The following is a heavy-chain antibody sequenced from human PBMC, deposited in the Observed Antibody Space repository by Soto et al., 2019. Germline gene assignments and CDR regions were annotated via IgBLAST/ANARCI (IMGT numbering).Heavy chain of an antibody. V-gene: IGHV4-39*01. CDR2: IYYSGRT. Sequence: QLQLQESGPGLVKPSETLSLTCTVSGGSISRTTYSWGWIRQPPGKGLEWIGSIYYSGRTYYNPPLRSRVTISVDTSRNQFSLKLTSVTAADTAVYYCATYRAWGQGTLVTVSS. CDR3: ATYRA. J-gene: IGHJ5*02. D-gene: IGHD3-16*02. CDR1: GGSISRTTYS.